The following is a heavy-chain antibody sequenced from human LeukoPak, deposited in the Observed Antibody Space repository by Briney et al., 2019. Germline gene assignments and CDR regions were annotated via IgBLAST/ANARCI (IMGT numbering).Heavy chain of an antibody. CDR3: ARRTYYYDSSGYEAPYYFDY. CDR1: GFTFSSYA. Sequence: PGGFLRLSCAASGFTFSSYAMHWVRQAPGKGLEYVSAISSNGGSTYYANPVKGRFTISRDNSKNTLYLQMGSLRAEDMAVYYCARRTYYYDSSGYEAPYYFDYWGQGTLVTVSS. CDR2: ISSNGGST. V-gene: IGHV3-64*01. J-gene: IGHJ4*02. D-gene: IGHD3-22*01.